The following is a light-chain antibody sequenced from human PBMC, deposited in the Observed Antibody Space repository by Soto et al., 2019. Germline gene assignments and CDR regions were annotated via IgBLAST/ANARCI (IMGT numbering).Light chain of an antibody. CDR1: QSVGSY. V-gene: IGKV3-11*01. CDR2: DTF. CDR3: QQRDNWPWT. Sequence: EIVLTQSPATLSLSPGERATLSCRASQSVGSYLAWYQQKPGQAPRLLIYDTFNRATAISARFSGSGSGTDLTLTISSLEPEDSALYYCQQRDNWPWTFGQGTKVEI. J-gene: IGKJ1*01.